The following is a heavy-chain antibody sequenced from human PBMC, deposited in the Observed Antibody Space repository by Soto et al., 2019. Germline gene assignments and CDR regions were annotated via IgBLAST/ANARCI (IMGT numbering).Heavy chain of an antibody. CDR1: GFTFSSYA. J-gene: IGHJ3*02. V-gene: IGHV3-23*01. Sequence: HPGGSLRLSCAASGFTFSSYAMSWVRQAPGKGLEWVSAISGSGGSTYYADSVKGRFTISRDNSKNTLYLQMNSLRAEDTAVYYCAKDRYCSGGSCPPHAFDIWGQGTMVTVSS. CDR2: ISGSGGST. D-gene: IGHD2-15*01. CDR3: AKDRYCSGGSCPPHAFDI.